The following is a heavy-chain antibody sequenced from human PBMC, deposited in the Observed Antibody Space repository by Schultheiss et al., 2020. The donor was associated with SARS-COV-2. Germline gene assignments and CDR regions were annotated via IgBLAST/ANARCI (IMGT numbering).Heavy chain of an antibody. D-gene: IGHD3-10*01. CDR1: GFTVSSNY. CDR2: IYSGGST. Sequence: GESLKISCAASGFTVSSNYMSWVRQAPGKGLEWVSVIYSGGSTYYADSVKGRFTISRDNSKNTLYLQMNSLRAEDTAVYYCARDQSFYYGSGSRDYWGQGTLVTVSS. J-gene: IGHJ4*02. CDR3: ARDQSFYYGSGSRDY. V-gene: IGHV3-66*01.